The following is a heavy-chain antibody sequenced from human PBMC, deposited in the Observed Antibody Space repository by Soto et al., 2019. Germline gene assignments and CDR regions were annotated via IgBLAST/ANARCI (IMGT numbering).Heavy chain of an antibody. CDR1: GGSISSYH. D-gene: IGHD3-16*01. Sequence: SETLSLTCTVSGGSISSYHCGWIRQAAGKGLEWIGRIDTSGTTNYHPSLRGRVTMSVDASKNQFSLNLSSVTAADTAVYFCARGPRGYVYYHGMDVWSQGTTVTVSS. CDR2: IDTSGTT. J-gene: IGHJ6*02. V-gene: IGHV4-4*07. CDR3: ARGPRGYVYYHGMDV.